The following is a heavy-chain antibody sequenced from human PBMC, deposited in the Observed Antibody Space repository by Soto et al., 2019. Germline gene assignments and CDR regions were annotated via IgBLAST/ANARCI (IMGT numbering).Heavy chain of an antibody. CDR1: GYTFTSYG. D-gene: IGHD3-10*01. V-gene: IGHV1-18*01. CDR3: ARDGGYYGSGSSYYYYGMDV. Sequence: GASVKVSCKASGYTFTSYGISWVRQAPGQGLEWMGWISAYNGNTNYAQKLQGRVTMTTDTSTSTAYMELRSLRSDDTAVYYCARDGGYYGSGSSYYYYGMDVWGQGTTVTV. J-gene: IGHJ6*02. CDR2: ISAYNGNT.